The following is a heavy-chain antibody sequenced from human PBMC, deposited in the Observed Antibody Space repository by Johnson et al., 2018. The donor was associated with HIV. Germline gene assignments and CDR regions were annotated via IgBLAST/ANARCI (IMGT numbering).Heavy chain of an antibody. D-gene: IGHD2-15*01. CDR3: ASLMRMGNAFDI. CDR1: GFTFSTYA. J-gene: IGHJ3*02. V-gene: IGHV3-30*04. CDR2: ISYEGSNK. Sequence: QVQLVQSGGGVVQPGRSLRLSCAASGFTFSTYAMHWVRQAPGKGLEWVAVISYEGSNKYYADSVKGRFTISRDNSKNTLYLQMNSLRAEDTAVYYCASLMRMGNAFDIWGQGTMVTVSS.